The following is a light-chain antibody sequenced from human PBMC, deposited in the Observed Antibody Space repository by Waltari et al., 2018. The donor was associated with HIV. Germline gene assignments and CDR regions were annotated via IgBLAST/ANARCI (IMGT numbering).Light chain of an antibody. CDR3: QQRYTYPLS. CDR1: QGISSS. J-gene: IGKJ3*01. CDR2: DAS. Sequence: DIQLTKSPYFVSASLKDTVTITCRSSQGISSSVAWYHQRPGKAPDLLIYDASTLQTGVPSRFSGSGSGTQFTLTITNLHPDDFGIYYCQQRYTYPLSFGAGTKV. V-gene: IGKV1-9*01.